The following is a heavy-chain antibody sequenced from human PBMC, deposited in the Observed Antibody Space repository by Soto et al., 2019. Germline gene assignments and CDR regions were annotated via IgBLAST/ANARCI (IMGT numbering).Heavy chain of an antibody. Sequence: PSETLSLTYTVSGDSMSIYNWNWIRQSPGKGLEWIGYVHYSGSTHYNPSLKSRVAISLDTSKSQFSLKVTSVTATDTAVYFCERQGFGPLHRLVDVWGQGNTVTVS. D-gene: IGHD3-10*01. CDR2: VHYSGST. CDR3: ERQGFGPLHRLVDV. CDR1: GDSMSIYN. V-gene: IGHV4-59*08. J-gene: IGHJ6*02.